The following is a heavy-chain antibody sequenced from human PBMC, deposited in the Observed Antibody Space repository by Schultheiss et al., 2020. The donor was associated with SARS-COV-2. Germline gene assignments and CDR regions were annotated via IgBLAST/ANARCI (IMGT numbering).Heavy chain of an antibody. CDR2: VYYSGST. V-gene: IGHV4-59*08. D-gene: IGHD6-13*01. Sequence: SETLSLTCAVYGGSFSGYYWSWIRQPPGKGLEWIGNVYYSGSTNYNPSLKSRVSMSVDTSKNQFSLKLSSVTAADTAVYYCARLRAAAGTVDYWGQGTLVTVSS. CDR3: ARLRAAAGTVDY. J-gene: IGHJ4*02. CDR1: GGSFSGYY.